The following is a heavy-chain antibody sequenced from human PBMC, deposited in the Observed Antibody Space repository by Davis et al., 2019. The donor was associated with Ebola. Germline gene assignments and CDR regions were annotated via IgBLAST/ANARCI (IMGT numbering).Heavy chain of an antibody. CDR1: RYTFTSYD. D-gene: IGHD3-22*01. CDR3: ARDRRWLRVGGWYFDL. Sequence: ASVKVSCKASRYTFTSYDINWVRQATGQGLEWMGWMNPNSGNTGYAQKFQGRVTMTRNTSISTAYMELSSLRSEDTAVYYCARDRRWLRVGGWYFDLWGRGTLVTVSS. V-gene: IGHV1-8*01. CDR2: MNPNSGNT. J-gene: IGHJ2*01.